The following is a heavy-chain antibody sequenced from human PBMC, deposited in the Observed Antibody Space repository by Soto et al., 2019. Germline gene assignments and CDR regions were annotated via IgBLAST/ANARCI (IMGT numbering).Heavy chain of an antibody. V-gene: IGHV4-59*01. CDR2: IYYSGST. CDR1: GGSISSYY. Sequence: SETLSLTCTVSGGSISSYYWSWIRQPPGKGLEWIGYIYYSGSTNYNPSLKSRVTISVDTSKNQFSLKLSSVTAADTAVYYCARSRESIAVDYWGQGTLVTVSS. CDR3: ARSRESIAVDY. J-gene: IGHJ4*02. D-gene: IGHD6-19*01.